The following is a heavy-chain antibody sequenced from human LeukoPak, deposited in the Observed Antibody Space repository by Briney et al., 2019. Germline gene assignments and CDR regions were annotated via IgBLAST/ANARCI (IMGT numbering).Heavy chain of an antibody. CDR2: IYYSGST. Sequence: SETLSLTCTVSGGSISSGDYYWSWIRQPPGKGLEWIGYIYYSGSTYYNPSLKSRVTISVDTSKNQFSLKLSSVTAADTAVYYCARDLSGGVAFDIWGQGTMVTVSS. J-gene: IGHJ3*02. D-gene: IGHD2-15*01. V-gene: IGHV4-30-4*02. CDR1: GGSISSGDYY. CDR3: ARDLSGGVAFDI.